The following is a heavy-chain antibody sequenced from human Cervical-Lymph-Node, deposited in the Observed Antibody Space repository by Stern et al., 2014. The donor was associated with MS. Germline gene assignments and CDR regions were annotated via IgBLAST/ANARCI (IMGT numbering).Heavy chain of an antibody. CDR3: ARDQPAGFYYYGMDV. D-gene: IGHD5-12*01. CDR2: INTHNGNP. J-gene: IGHJ6*02. CDR1: GYTFSDHA. Sequence: QMQLVQSGSELKKPGASVKVSCKASGYTFSDHAMNWVRQAPGQGLEWMGWINTHNGNPTYAQGFTGRFVFSLDTSVTTAYLQISSLMAEDTAVYFCARDQPAGFYYYGMDVWGQGTTVTVSS. V-gene: IGHV7-4-1*02.